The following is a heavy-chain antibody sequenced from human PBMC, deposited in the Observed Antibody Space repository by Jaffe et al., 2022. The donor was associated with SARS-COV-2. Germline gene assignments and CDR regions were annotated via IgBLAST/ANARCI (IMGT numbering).Heavy chain of an antibody. D-gene: IGHD4-17*01. CDR3: ARAWTSVDY. CDR1: GGSISRDNYY. J-gene: IGHJ4*02. Sequence: QVQLQESGPGLVKPSQTLSLTCTVSGGSISRDNYYWSWIRQPAGKGLEWIGRIYTSGNTNYNPSLKSRVTISVDTSKNQFSLKLTSVTAADTAVYYCARAWTSVDYWGQGTLVTVSS. V-gene: IGHV4-61*02. CDR2: IYTSGNT.